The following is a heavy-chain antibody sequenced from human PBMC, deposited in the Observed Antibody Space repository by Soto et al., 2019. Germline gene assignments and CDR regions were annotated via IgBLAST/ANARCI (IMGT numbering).Heavy chain of an antibody. J-gene: IGHJ4*02. D-gene: IGHD2-15*01. CDR3: ARAPGPRTPSEGVVGVAGFGY. CDR2: INSDGSST. V-gene: IGHV3-74*01. CDR1: GFTFSSYW. Sequence: GGALRLSCAASGFTFSSYWMHWVRQAPGKGLVWVSRINSDGSSTSYADSVKGRFTISRDNAKNTLYLQMNSLRAEDTALYFCARAPGPRTPSEGVVGVAGFGYWGKGPLVTVSS.